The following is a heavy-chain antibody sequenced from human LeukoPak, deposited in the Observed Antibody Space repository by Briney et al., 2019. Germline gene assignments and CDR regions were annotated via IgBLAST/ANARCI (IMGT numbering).Heavy chain of an antibody. Sequence: PGGSLRLSCAASGFTFSDHYMDWVRQAPGKGLEWVGRSRNKANSYTTEYAASVKGRFTISRDDSKNSLYLQMNSLKTEDTAVCYCARAQKGAPFDYWGQGTLVTVSS. CDR2: SRNKANSYTT. CDR1: GFTFSDHY. J-gene: IGHJ4*02. V-gene: IGHV3-72*01. CDR3: ARAQKGAPFDY. D-gene: IGHD1-26*01.